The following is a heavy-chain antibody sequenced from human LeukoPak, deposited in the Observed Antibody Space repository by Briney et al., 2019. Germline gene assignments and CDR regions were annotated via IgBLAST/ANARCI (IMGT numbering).Heavy chain of an antibody. CDR2: INHSGST. Sequence: SETLSLTCAVYGGSFSGYYWSWIRQPPGKGLEWIGEINHSGSTNYNPSLKSRVSISVDTSKNQFSLKLSSVTAADTAVYYCARGRFLEWLYKYNWFDPWGQGTLVTVSS. V-gene: IGHV4-34*01. CDR1: GGSFSGYY. J-gene: IGHJ5*02. D-gene: IGHD3-3*01. CDR3: ARGRFLEWLYKYNWFDP.